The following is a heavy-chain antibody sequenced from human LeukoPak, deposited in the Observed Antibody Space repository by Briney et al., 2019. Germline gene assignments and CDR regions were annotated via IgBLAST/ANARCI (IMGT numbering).Heavy chain of an antibody. CDR1: GFTFSSYA. J-gene: IGHJ3*02. D-gene: IGHD5-24*01. Sequence: GGSLRLSCAASGFTFSSYAMHWVRQAPGKELEWVAVISYDGSNKYYADSVKGRFTISRDNSKNTLYLQMNSLRAEDTAVYYCARDEGVGDGYNSAFDIWGQGTMVTVSS. V-gene: IGHV3-30-3*01. CDR3: ARDEGVGDGYNSAFDI. CDR2: ISYDGSNK.